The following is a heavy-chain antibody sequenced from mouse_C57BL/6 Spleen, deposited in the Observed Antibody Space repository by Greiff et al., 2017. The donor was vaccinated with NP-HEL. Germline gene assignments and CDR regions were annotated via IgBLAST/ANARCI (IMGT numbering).Heavy chain of an antibody. CDR2: IYPGSGST. D-gene: IGHD2-5*01. V-gene: IGHV1-55*01. CDR1: GYTFTSYW. CDR3: ARSVYYSNYFYAMDY. Sequence: VQLQQPGAELVKPGASVKMSCKASGYTFTSYWITWVKQRPGQGLEWIGDIYPGSGSTNYNEKFKSKATLTVDTSSSTAYMQLSSLTSEDSAVYYCARSVYYSNYFYAMDYWGQGTSVTVSS. J-gene: IGHJ4*01.